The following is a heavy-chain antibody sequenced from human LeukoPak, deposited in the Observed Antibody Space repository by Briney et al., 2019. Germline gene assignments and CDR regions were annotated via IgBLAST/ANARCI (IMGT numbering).Heavy chain of an antibody. CDR2: INHSGST. J-gene: IGHJ4*02. D-gene: IGHD6-13*01. V-gene: IGHV4-34*01. Sequence: SETLSLTCAVYGGSFSGYYWSWIRQPPGKGLEWIGEINHSGSTNYNPSLKSRVTISVDTSKNQFSLKLSSVTAADTAVYYCARENSSPRYFVYWGQGTLVTVSS. CDR3: ARENSSPRYFVY. CDR1: GGSFSGYY.